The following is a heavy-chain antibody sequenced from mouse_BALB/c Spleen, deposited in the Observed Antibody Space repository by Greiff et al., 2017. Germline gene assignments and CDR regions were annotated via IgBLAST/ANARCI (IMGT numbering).Heavy chain of an antibody. CDR1: GFTFSSYA. V-gene: IGHV5-9-4*01. CDR3: ARRESTMITTGWYFDV. CDR2: ISSGGSYT. Sequence: EVKVEESGGGLVKPGGSLKLSCAASGFTFSSYAMSWVRQSPEKRLEWVAEISSGGSYTYYPDTVTGRFTISRDNAKNTLYLEMSSLRSEDTAMYYCARRESTMITTGWYFDVWGAGTTVTVSS. J-gene: IGHJ1*01. D-gene: IGHD2-4*01.